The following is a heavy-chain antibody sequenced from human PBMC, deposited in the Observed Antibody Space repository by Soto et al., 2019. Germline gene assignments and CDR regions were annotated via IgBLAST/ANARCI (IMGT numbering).Heavy chain of an antibody. Sequence: QVQLQESGPGLVKPSETLSLTCTVSGGSISSYYWSWIRQPPGKGLEWIGYIYYSGSTNYNPSLKSRVTISVDTSKNQFSLKLSSVTAADTAVYYCARAYYYDSSGWPSPYFQHWGQGTLVTVSS. CDR1: GGSISSYY. V-gene: IGHV4-59*01. CDR2: IYYSGST. D-gene: IGHD3-22*01. CDR3: ARAYYYDSSGWPSPYFQH. J-gene: IGHJ1*01.